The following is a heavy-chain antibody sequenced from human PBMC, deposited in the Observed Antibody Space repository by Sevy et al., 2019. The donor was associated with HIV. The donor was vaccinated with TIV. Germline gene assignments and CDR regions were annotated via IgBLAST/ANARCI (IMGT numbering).Heavy chain of an antibody. V-gene: IGHV1-46*01. CDR1: GYTFTSYY. J-gene: IGHJ4*02. CDR2: INPSDGST. CDR3: ARAERLGELSPTQYYFDY. D-gene: IGHD3-16*02. Sequence: ASVKVSCKASGYTFTSYYMHWVRQAPGQGLEWMGIINPSDGSTSYAQKFQGRVTMTRDTYTSTVYMELSSLRSEDTAVYYCARAERLGELSPTQYYFDYRGQGTLVTVSS.